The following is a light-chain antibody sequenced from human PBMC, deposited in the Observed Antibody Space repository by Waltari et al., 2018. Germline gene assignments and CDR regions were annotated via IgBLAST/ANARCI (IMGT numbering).Light chain of an antibody. CDR2: RDN. CDR3: QAWDSSTAV. Sequence: SYELTQPPSVSVSPGQTASITCSGEKLGEKYVYWYHQKPGQSPLLVIYRDNMRPSGIPERFSGSNSGNTATLTISGTQAMDEADYYCQAWDSSTAVFGTGTKVTVL. V-gene: IGLV3-1*01. J-gene: IGLJ1*01. CDR1: KLGEKY.